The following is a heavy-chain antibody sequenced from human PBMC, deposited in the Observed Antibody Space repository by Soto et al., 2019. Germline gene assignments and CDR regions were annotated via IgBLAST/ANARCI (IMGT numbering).Heavy chain of an antibody. Sequence: QVQLGQSGAEVKKPGSSVKVSCKDSGGTLSNYTISWVRQAPGQGREWMGRIVPSLALESSAQKVQGRVTITAHTSTSTAYMELSSMRAENTAVYAGAINITEGSGSPPLGTLGCWGQGTLVTVSS. J-gene: IGHJ4*02. CDR2: IVPSLALE. CDR1: GGTLSNYT. CDR3: AINITEGSGSPPLGTLGC. V-gene: IGHV1-69*02. D-gene: IGHD3-10*01.